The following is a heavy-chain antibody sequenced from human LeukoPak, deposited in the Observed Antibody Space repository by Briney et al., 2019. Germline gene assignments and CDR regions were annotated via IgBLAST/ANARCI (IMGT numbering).Heavy chain of an antibody. V-gene: IGHV3-21*01. Sequence: GRSLRLSCAASGFTFSSYSMNWVRHAPGKGLEWVSSISSSSSYIYYEDSVNGRFTISRDNVKNSLYLQMNSLRAEDTAVYYCARDVVGVDRWFDPWGQGTLVTVSS. CDR2: ISSSSSYI. D-gene: IGHD2-15*01. CDR3: ARDVVGVDRWFDP. CDR1: GFTFSSYS. J-gene: IGHJ5*02.